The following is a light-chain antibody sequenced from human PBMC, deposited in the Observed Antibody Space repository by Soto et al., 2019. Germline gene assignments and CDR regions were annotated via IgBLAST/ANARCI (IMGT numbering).Light chain of an antibody. J-gene: IGLJ2*01. CDR3: SSYTISSTVV. Sequence: QSVLTQPASVSGSPGQSITISCTGTSSDVGGYNYVSWYQQHPGKAPKLMIYDVSNRPSGVSNRFSGSKSANTASLTVSGHQAEDEADYYCSSYTISSTVVLGGGTKLTVL. CDR1: SSDVGGYNY. CDR2: DVS. V-gene: IGLV2-14*01.